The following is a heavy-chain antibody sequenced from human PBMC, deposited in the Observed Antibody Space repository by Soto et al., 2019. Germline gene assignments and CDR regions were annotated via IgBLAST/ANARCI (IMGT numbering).Heavy chain of an antibody. J-gene: IGHJ4*02. Sequence: ATETLSLTCTVSGGSISSYYWSWIRQPPGRGLEWIGYIYYSGSTNYNPSLKSRVTISVDTSKNQFSLKLTSVTAADTAVYYCARLTIFGMALFDYWGQGTLVTVSS. CDR2: IYYSGST. V-gene: IGHV4-59*08. CDR3: ARLTIFGMALFDY. CDR1: GGSISSYY. D-gene: IGHD3-3*01.